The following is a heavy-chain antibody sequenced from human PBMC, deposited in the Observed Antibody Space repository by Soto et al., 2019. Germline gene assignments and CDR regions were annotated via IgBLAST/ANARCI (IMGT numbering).Heavy chain of an antibody. CDR3: ARDLLYGSGSY. Sequence: GESLKISCAASGFTFSSYWMSWVRQAPGKGLEWVANIKQDGSEKYYVDSVKGRFTISRDNAKNSLYLQMNSLRAEDTAVYYCARDLLYGSGSYWGQGTLVTVSS. J-gene: IGHJ4*02. D-gene: IGHD3-10*01. V-gene: IGHV3-7*01. CDR2: IKQDGSEK. CDR1: GFTFSSYW.